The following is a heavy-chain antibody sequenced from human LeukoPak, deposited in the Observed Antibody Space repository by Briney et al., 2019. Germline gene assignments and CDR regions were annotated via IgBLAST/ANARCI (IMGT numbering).Heavy chain of an antibody. CDR3: ARSAIAAAGKVGWFDP. J-gene: IGHJ5*02. Sequence: ASVKVSCKASGYTFTGYYMHWVRQAPGQGLEWMGWINPNSGGTNYAQKFQGRVTMTRDTSISTAYMELSRLRSDDTAVYYWARSAIAAAGKVGWFDPWGQGTLVTVSS. CDR2: INPNSGGT. CDR1: GYTFTGYY. D-gene: IGHD6-13*01. V-gene: IGHV1-2*02.